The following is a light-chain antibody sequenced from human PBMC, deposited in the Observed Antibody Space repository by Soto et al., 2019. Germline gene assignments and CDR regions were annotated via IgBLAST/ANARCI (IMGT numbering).Light chain of an antibody. CDR2: EVN. J-gene: IGLJ1*01. Sequence: QSALTQPASVSGSPGQSITISCTGTSSEVGYYNLVSWYQHHPGKAPKLIIYEVNKRPSGVSNRFSGSKSGNTASLTISGLQAEDEADYHCCSYAGSSTDVFGTGTKLTVL. V-gene: IGLV2-23*02. CDR1: SSEVGYYNL. CDR3: CSYAGSSTDV.